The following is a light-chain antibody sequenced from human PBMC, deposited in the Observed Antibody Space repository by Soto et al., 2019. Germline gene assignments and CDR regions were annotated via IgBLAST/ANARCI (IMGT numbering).Light chain of an antibody. V-gene: IGKV1-8*01. Sequence: TQSPGTLSLSPGERATLSCRASQSVSSTLAWYQQKPGKAPELLIYAASTLQSGVPSRFSGSGSGTDFTLTISCLQSEDFATYYCQQYYSFPWTFGQGTKVDIK. CDR3: QQYYSFPWT. CDR2: AAS. J-gene: IGKJ1*01. CDR1: QSVSST.